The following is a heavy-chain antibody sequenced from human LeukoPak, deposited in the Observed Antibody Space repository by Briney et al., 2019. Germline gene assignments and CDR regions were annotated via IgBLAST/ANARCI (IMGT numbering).Heavy chain of an antibody. V-gene: IGHV1-69*13. Sequence: GASVKVSCKASGGTFNSFVISWVRQAPAQGLEWMGGIIPLFGTANYAQKFQDRATITADESTSTAYMELSSLRSEDTAFYYCARLGGDSSDYPFDHWGQGTLVTVSS. J-gene: IGHJ4*02. D-gene: IGHD3-22*01. CDR2: IIPLFGTA. CDR1: GGTFNSFV. CDR3: ARLGGDSSDYPFDH.